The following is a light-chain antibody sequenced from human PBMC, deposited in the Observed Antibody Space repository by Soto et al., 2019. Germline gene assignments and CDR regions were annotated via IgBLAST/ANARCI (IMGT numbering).Light chain of an antibody. Sequence: LTQPHSVSESPGKTVTISCTGSSGSIASNYVQWYQQRPGSAPTTVIYENNQRPSGVPGRFSASIDSSSNSASLTISGLKTEDEADYYCQSYDRNSQVFGGGTKLTVL. CDR2: ENN. CDR1: SGSIASNY. V-gene: IGLV6-57*02. J-gene: IGLJ3*02. CDR3: QSYDRNSQV.